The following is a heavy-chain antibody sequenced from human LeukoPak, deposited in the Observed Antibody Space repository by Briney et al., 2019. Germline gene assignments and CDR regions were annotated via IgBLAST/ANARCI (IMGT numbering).Heavy chain of an antibody. V-gene: IGHV3-23*01. CDR1: GFIFNTNA. D-gene: IGHD5-12*01. CDR3: AKDPATISSH. Sequence: GGSLRLSCAASGFIFNTNAMTWVRQAPGKGLEWVSTVTGSDGSTFYANSVKGRFTISRDNSKNTVFLHMTSLRAEDTAVYYCAKDPATISSHWGQGTLVTVSS. CDR2: VTGSDGST. J-gene: IGHJ4*02.